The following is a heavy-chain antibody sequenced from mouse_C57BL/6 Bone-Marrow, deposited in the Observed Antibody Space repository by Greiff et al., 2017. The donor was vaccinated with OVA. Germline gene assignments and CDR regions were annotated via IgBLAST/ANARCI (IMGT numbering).Heavy chain of an antibody. J-gene: IGHJ4*01. Sequence: VQLQQSGPELVKPGASVKISCTASGYTFTDYYINWVKQRPGQGLEWIGWIFPGSGSTYYNEKFKGKATLTVDKSSSTAYMLLSSLTSDDSAVYFCASPITTVVEDYAMDYWGQGTSVTVSS. CDR3: ASPITTVVEDYAMDY. D-gene: IGHD1-1*01. CDR2: IFPGSGST. CDR1: GYTFTDYY. V-gene: IGHV1-75*01.